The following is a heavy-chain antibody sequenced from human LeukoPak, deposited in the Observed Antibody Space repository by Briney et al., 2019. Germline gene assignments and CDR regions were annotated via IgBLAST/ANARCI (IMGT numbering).Heavy chain of an antibody. CDR3: ARDNSPSTSGIVGATYY. D-gene: IGHD1-26*01. J-gene: IGHJ4*02. Sequence: GASVKVSCKASGYTFTSYGISWVRQAPGQGLEWMGWISAYNGNTNYAQKLQGRVTMTTDTSTSTAYMELRSLRSDDTAVYYCARDNSPSTSGIVGATYYWGQGTLVTVSS. CDR2: ISAYNGNT. CDR1: GYTFTSYG. V-gene: IGHV1-18*01.